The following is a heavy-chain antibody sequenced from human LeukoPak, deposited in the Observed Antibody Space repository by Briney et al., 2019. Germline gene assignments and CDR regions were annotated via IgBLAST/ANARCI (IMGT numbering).Heavy chain of an antibody. J-gene: IGHJ4*02. CDR2: IYYSGST. CDR1: GGSISSYY. CDR3: ARDPVGATTGFDY. Sequence: KPSETLSLTCTVSGGSISSYYWSWIRQPPGKGLEWIGYIYYSGSTNYNPSLKSRVTISVDTSKNQFSLKLSSVTAADTAVYYCARDPVGATTGFDYWGQGTLVTVSS. V-gene: IGHV4-59*01. D-gene: IGHD1-26*01.